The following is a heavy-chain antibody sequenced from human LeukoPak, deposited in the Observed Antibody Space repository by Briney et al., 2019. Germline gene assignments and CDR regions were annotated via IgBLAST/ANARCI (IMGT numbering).Heavy chain of an antibody. Sequence: GGSLRLSCAASGFTFSSYEMNWVRQAPGKGLEWVSYISSSGSTIYYADSVKGRFTIPRDNAKNSLYLQMNSLRAEDTAAYYCARGYYYDSSGYASGAFDIWGQGTMVTVSS. CDR1: GFTFSSYE. J-gene: IGHJ3*02. CDR3: ARGYYYDSSGYASGAFDI. V-gene: IGHV3-48*03. D-gene: IGHD3-22*01. CDR2: ISSSGSTI.